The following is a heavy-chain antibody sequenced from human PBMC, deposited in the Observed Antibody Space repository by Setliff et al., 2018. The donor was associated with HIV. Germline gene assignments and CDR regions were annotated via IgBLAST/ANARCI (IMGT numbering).Heavy chain of an antibody. V-gene: IGHV4-59*01. CDR1: GGSISSYY. CDR2: IYYSGST. J-gene: IGHJ3*02. Sequence: SETLSLTCSVSGGSISSYYWTWIRQPPGKGLEWIGCIYYSGSTNYNPSLKSRVTISVDTSKNQFSLKLSSVTAADTAVYYCARDKEMALDAFDIWGQGTMVTVSS. CDR3: ARDKEMALDAFDI. D-gene: IGHD5-12*01.